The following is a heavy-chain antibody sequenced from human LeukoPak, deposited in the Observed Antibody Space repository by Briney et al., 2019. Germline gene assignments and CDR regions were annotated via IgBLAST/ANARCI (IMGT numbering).Heavy chain of an antibody. CDR2: ISWGGGST. CDR1: GFTFEDYA. V-gene: IGHV3-43D*04. J-gene: IGHJ4*02. D-gene: IGHD3-22*01. Sequence: PGGSLRLSCAASGFTFEDYAMHWVRQATGKGREWVSLISWGGGSTYYADSVKGRFTISRDNSKNTLYLQMNSLRAEDTAVYYCAKDRGYDSSGYPLDYWGQGTLVTVSS. CDR3: AKDRGYDSSGYPLDY.